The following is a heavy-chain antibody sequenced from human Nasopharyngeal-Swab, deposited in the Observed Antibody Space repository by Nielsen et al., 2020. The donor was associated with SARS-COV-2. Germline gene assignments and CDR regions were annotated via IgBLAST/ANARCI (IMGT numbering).Heavy chain of an antibody. Sequence: GGSLRLSCAASGLTFSSYSMNWVRQAPGKGLEWVSSISSSSSYIYYADSVKGRFTISRDNAKNSLYLQMNSLRAEDTAVYYCARDSSSWYDYCDYWGQGTLVTVSS. J-gene: IGHJ4*02. CDR2: ISSSSSYI. CDR1: GLTFSSYS. V-gene: IGHV3-21*01. CDR3: ARDSSSWYDYCDY. D-gene: IGHD6-13*01.